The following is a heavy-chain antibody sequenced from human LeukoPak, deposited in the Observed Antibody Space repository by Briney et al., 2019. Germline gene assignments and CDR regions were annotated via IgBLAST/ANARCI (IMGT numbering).Heavy chain of an antibody. V-gene: IGHV3-7*01. J-gene: IGHJ4*02. Sequence: GGSLRLSCAASGFTLSDYWMSWVRQAPGKGLEWVANMDQDGSEENYVDSVKGRFTISRDDATNSLYLQMSSLRAEDTAVYYCARESTEERPGCWGQGTLVTVSS. CDR3: ARESTEERPGC. CDR2: MDQDGSEE. CDR1: GFTLSDYW. D-gene: IGHD1-1*01.